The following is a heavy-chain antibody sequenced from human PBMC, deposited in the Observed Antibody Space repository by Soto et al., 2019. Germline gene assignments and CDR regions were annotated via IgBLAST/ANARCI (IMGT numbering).Heavy chain of an antibody. D-gene: IGHD3-9*01. Sequence: GGSLRLSCAAYGFTFSNAWMSWVRQAPGKGLEWVGRIKSKTDGGTTDYAAPVKGRFTISRDDSKNTLYLQMNSLKTEDTAVYYCTTSTYYDILTGYYIPDYWGQGTLVTVSS. J-gene: IGHJ4*02. CDR1: GFTFSNAW. CDR2: IKSKTDGGTT. V-gene: IGHV3-15*01. CDR3: TTSTYYDILTGYYIPDY.